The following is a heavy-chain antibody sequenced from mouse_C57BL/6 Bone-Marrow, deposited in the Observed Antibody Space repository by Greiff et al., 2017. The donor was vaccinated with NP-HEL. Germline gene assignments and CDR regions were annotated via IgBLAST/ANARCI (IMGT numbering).Heavy chain of an antibody. Sequence: EVNVVESGGGLVQPGGSLKLSCAASGFTFSDYYMYWVRQTPEKRLEWVAYISNGGGSTYYPDTVKGRFTISRDNAKNTLYLQMSRLKSEDTAMYYCARHRDYYDYDEGYFDVWGTGTTVTVSS. V-gene: IGHV5-12*01. J-gene: IGHJ1*03. D-gene: IGHD2-4*01. CDR3: ARHRDYYDYDEGYFDV. CDR2: ISNGGGST. CDR1: GFTFSDYY.